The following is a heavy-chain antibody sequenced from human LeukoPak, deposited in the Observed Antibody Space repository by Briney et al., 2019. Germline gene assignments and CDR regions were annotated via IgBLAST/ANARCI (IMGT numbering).Heavy chain of an antibody. J-gene: IGHJ4*02. CDR2: IPASGGST. Sequence: PGGSLRLSCAASGFTFSSNVMIWVRQAPGKGLEWVSSIPASGGSTYYADSVKGRFTIPRDNSKNSLYLQMNSLRAEDTAVYYCAKSNDYILYFDYWGQGTLVTVSS. V-gene: IGHV3-23*01. CDR1: GFTFSSNV. D-gene: IGHD4-11*01. CDR3: AKSNDYILYFDY.